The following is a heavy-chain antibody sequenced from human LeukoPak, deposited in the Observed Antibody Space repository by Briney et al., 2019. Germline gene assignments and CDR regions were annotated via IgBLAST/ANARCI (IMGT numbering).Heavy chain of an antibody. CDR2: IYYSGST. V-gene: IGHV4-59*08. CDR1: GGSISSSY. CDR3: ARGVSSGSDY. J-gene: IGHJ4*02. Sequence: SETLSLTCTVPGGSISSSYWSWIRQPPGKGLEWIGYIYYSGSTNYNPSLKSRVTISGDTSKNQFSLKLSSVTAADTAVYYCARGVSSGSDYWGQGTLVTVSS. D-gene: IGHD3-10*01.